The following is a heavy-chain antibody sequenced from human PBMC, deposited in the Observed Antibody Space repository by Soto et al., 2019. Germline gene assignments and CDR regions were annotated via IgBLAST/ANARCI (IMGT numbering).Heavy chain of an antibody. CDR3: ARGGVVINYYGMDV. V-gene: IGHV4-31*03. D-gene: IGHD3-22*01. CDR2: IYYSGST. J-gene: IGHJ6*02. Sequence: PSETLSLTCTVSGGSISSGGYYWRWIRQHPGKGLEWIGYIYYSGSTYYNPSLKSRVTISVDTSKNQFSLKLSSVTAADTAVYYCARGGVVINYYGMDVWGQGTTVTVYS. CDR1: GGSISSGGYY.